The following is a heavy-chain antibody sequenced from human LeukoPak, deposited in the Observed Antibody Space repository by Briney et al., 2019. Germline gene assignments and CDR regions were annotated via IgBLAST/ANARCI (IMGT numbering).Heavy chain of an antibody. Sequence: PSETLSLTCTVSGGSISSYYWSWIRQPPGKGLEWIGYTYYSGSTYYNPSLKSRVTISVDTSKNQFSLKLSSVTAADTAVYYCARLRRTAMVFDIWGQGTMVTVSS. V-gene: IGHV4-59*12. D-gene: IGHD5-18*01. CDR2: TYYSGST. CDR3: ARLRRTAMVFDI. CDR1: GGSISSYY. J-gene: IGHJ3*02.